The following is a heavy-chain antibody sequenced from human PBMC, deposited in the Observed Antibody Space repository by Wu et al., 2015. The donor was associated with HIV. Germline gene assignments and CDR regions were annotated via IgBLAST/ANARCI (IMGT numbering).Heavy chain of an antibody. CDR2: IIPVFAMT. CDR3: ARSLGVVGVTPPDY. D-gene: IGHD3-16*01. CDR1: GGTFNNYA. V-gene: IGHV1-69*15. J-gene: IGHJ4*01. Sequence: QVRLEQSGAEVKKPGSSVKVSCTTSGGTFNNYAFNWVRQAPGQGLEWMGRIIPVFAMTNYAQRFRGRVTLTADEATNTAYMELNYLTSEDTAMYYCARSLGVVGVTPPDYWGHGTVVIVSS.